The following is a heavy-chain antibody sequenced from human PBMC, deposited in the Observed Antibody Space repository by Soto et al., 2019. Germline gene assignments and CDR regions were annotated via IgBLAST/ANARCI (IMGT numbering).Heavy chain of an antibody. J-gene: IGHJ6*02. CDR3: ATSLELPLGVDI. CDR1: GYSLTELS. Sequence: ASVKVSCKVSGYSLTELSIHWVRQAPEKGLEWMASFDPEDGQTINEQKFQDRVTMTGDTSSDTGYMELSNLRSEDTATYYCATSLELPLGVDIWGQGTTVTV. CDR2: FDPEDGQT. V-gene: IGHV1-24*01. D-gene: IGHD1-7*01.